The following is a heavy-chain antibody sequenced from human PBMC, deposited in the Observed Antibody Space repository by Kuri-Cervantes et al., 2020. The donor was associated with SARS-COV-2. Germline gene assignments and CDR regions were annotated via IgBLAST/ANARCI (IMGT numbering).Heavy chain of an antibody. CDR2: ISGSGGST. V-gene: IGHV3-23*01. D-gene: IGHD2-2*01. Sequence: GESLKISCAASGFTFSSYSLNWVRQAPGKGLEWVSAISGSGGSTYYADSVEGRFTISRDNSKNTLYLQMNSLRAEDTAVYYCAFSPNFVVVSPYAFDIWGQGTMVTVSS. J-gene: IGHJ3*02. CDR1: GFTFSSYS. CDR3: AFSPNFVVVSPYAFDI.